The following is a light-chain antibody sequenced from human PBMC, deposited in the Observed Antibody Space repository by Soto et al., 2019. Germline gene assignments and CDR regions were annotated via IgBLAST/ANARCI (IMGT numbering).Light chain of an antibody. CDR3: QQYNNWPPFT. Sequence: EIVMTQSPATLSVSPGERATLSCRASQSVSSNLAWYQQKPGQAPRLLIYGASTWATGIPARFSGSGSGTEVTLTVCSLQSDDFAVDYCQQYNNWPPFTFGPGTKVDIK. CDR1: QSVSSN. J-gene: IGKJ3*01. CDR2: GAS. V-gene: IGKV3D-15*01.